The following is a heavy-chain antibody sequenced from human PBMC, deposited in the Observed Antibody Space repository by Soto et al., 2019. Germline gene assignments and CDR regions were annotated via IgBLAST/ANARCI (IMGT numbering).Heavy chain of an antibody. V-gene: IGHV4-30-4*01. CDR1: GGSISSGYYY. CDR3: ARSRTDSSSWYLDY. CDR2: IYYSGST. D-gene: IGHD6-13*01. J-gene: IGHJ4*02. Sequence: SETLSLTCPVSGGSISSGYYYWSWIRQPPGKGLEWIGYIYYSGSTYYNPSLKSRVTISVDTSKNQFSLKLSSVTAADTAVYYCARSRTDSSSWYLDYWGQGTLVTVSS.